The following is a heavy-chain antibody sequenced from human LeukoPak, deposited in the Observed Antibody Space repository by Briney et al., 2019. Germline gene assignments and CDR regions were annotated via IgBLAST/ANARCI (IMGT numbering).Heavy chain of an antibody. CDR1: GFTFSSYS. D-gene: IGHD5-24*01. CDR2: ISSSSSII. V-gene: IGHV3-48*01. J-gene: IGHJ3*02. Sequence: GGSLRLSCAASGFTFSSYSMNWVRQAPGKGLEWVSYISSSSSIIYYADSVKGRFTISRDNAKNSLYLQMNSLRAEDTAVYYCARDRGMTHDAFVIWGQGTMVTVSS. CDR3: ARDRGMTHDAFVI.